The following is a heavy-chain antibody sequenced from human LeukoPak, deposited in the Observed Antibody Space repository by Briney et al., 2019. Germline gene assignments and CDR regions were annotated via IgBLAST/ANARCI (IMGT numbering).Heavy chain of an antibody. Sequence: GGSLRLSCAASGFTFSSYAMHWVRQAPGKGLEWVAVISYDGSNKYYADSVKGRFTISRDNSKNTLYLQMNSLRAEDTAVYYCAKDTPGDYGAFDIWGRGTMVTVSS. V-gene: IGHV3-30*04. CDR1: GFTFSSYA. D-gene: IGHD4-17*01. J-gene: IGHJ3*02. CDR3: AKDTPGDYGAFDI. CDR2: ISYDGSNK.